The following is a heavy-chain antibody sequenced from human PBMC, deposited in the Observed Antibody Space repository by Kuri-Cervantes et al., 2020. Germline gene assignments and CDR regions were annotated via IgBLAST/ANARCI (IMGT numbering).Heavy chain of an antibody. Sequence: GGSLRLSCAASGFTVSSNYMSWVRQAPGKGLEWVSVIYSCGSTYYADSVKGRFTISRDNSKNTLYLQMNSLRAEDTAVYYCARDYYDFWSGYLETQNWYFDLWGRGTLVTVSS. V-gene: IGHV3-66*03. CDR2: IYSCGST. D-gene: IGHD3-3*01. J-gene: IGHJ2*01. CDR3: ARDYYDFWSGYLETQNWYFDL. CDR1: GFTVSSNY.